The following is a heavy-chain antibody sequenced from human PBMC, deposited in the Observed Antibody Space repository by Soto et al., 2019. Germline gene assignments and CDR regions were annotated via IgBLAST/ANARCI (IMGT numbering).Heavy chain of an antibody. CDR1: GFRFSSYT. D-gene: IGHD2-2*01. V-gene: IGHV3-48*01. J-gene: IGHJ6*03. CDR3: ASHLATSRTYMDV. CDR2: ITSSSSTI. Sequence: EVQLVESGGGLVQPGGSLRLSCAASGFRFSSYTMNWVRQAPGKGLEWVSHITSSSSTIYYADSVKGRFTISRDNAKNSLYLQMNSLRAEDTAVYYCASHLATSRTYMDVWGKGTTVTVSS.